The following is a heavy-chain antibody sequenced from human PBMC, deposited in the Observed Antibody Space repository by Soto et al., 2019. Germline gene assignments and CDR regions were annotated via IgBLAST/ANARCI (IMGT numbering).Heavy chain of an antibody. V-gene: IGHV1-69*01. J-gene: IGHJ6*02. Sequence: QVHLLLQSGAEVKKPGSSVKVSCKASGGTPSNSAISWVRQAPGQGLEWMGGIIPVFGLVKYAQNFQGRVTNNATESTNTAYMELSSRRPEYTAVYYCAGGRIVVVGSRAHDGMDVWGQGTTVTVSS. CDR2: IIPVFGLV. D-gene: IGHD3-22*01. CDR1: GGTPSNSA. CDR3: AGGRIVVVGSRAHDGMDV.